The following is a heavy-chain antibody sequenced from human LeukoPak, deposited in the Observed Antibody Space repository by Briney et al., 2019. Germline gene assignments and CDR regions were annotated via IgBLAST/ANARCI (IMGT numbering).Heavy chain of an antibody. Sequence: GGSLRLSCAASGFTFSSYWMHWVRQAPGKGLVWVSRINSDGSSTSYAQKFQGRVTMTRDMSTSTVYMELSSLRSEDTAVYYCATLRDIDDYWGQGTLVTVSS. CDR1: GFTFSSYW. J-gene: IGHJ4*02. CDR3: ATLRDIDDY. V-gene: IGHV3-74*01. D-gene: IGHD5-12*01. CDR2: INSDGSST.